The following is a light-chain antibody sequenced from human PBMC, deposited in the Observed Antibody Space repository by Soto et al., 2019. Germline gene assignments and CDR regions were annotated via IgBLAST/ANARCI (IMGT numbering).Light chain of an antibody. CDR1: QSVRTY. CDR2: DAS. J-gene: IGKJ5*01. CDR3: QQSSDWPPIT. V-gene: IGKV3-11*01. Sequence: EIVLTQSPATLSLSPGERATLSCRASQSVRTYLAWYQQKPGQAPRLLIYDASSRATGIPARFSGSGSGTDFTITISSLAPEDLAVYYCQQSSDWPPITFGQGTRLEIK.